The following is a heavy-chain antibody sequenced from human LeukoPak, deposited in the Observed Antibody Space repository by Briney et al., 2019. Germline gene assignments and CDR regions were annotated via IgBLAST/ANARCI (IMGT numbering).Heavy chain of an antibody. CDR2: IKSDGSST. D-gene: IGHD1-1*01. V-gene: IGHV3-74*01. CDR3: ARAYNSHFDY. CDR1: GFTFSSYW. Sequence: GGSLRLSYAASGFTFSSYWMHWVRQAPGKGLVCVSRIKSDGSSTSYADSVKGRFTISRDDAKNTLYLQMNSLRAEDTAVYYCARAYNSHFDYWGQGGVVSVSS. J-gene: IGHJ4*02.